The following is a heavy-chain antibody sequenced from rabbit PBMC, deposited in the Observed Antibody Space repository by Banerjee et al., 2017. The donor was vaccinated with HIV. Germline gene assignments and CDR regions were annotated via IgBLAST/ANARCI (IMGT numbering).Heavy chain of an antibody. CDR1: GFSFSSAYY. CDR2: IAISTDSA. CDR3: ARYSNYYGMDL. V-gene: IGHV1S40*01. J-gene: IGHJ6*01. Sequence: QSLVESGGDLVKPGASLTLTCTASGFSFSSAYYMCWVRQAPGKGLEWIACIAISTDSAYYASWAKGRFTISKTSSTTVTLQMTSLTAADTATYFCARYSNYYGMDLWGPGTLVTVS.